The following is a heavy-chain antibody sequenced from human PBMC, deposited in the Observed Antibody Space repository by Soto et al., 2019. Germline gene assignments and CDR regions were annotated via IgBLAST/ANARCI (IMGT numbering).Heavy chain of an antibody. J-gene: IGHJ3*02. CDR1: GYSISSSNW. Sequence: SETQSLTCAVSGYSISSSNWWGWIRQPPGKGLEWIGYIYYSGSTYYNPSLKSRVTMSVDTSKNQFSLKLSSVTAVDTAVYYCARNLGYYDSSGYYRDAFDIWGQGTMVT. CDR2: IYYSGST. V-gene: IGHV4-28*01. CDR3: ARNLGYYDSSGYYRDAFDI. D-gene: IGHD3-22*01.